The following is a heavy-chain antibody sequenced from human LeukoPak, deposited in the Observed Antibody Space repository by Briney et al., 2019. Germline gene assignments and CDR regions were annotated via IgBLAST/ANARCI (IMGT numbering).Heavy chain of an antibody. CDR1: GFTFSSYG. CDR3: ARDRSVWDYVGWFDP. Sequence: GGSLRLSCAASGFTFSSYGMHWVRQAPGKGLEWVAVISYDGSNKYYADSVKGRFTISRDNSKNTLYLQMNSLRAEDTAVYYCARDRSVWDYVGWFDPWGQGTLVTVSS. V-gene: IGHV3-30*03. CDR2: ISYDGSNK. J-gene: IGHJ5*02. D-gene: IGHD4-17*01.